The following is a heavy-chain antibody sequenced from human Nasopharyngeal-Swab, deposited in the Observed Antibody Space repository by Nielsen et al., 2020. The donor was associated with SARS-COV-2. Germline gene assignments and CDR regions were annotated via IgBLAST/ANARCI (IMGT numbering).Heavy chain of an antibody. Sequence: SVKVSCKPSGGTFNSHAFSWVRQAPGQGLEWMGRIIPVFGTTNYAQDFQGRVTITADKSTATAYMQLSSLRSEDTAVYYCARESGSSQYSAYYMDVWGKGTAVTVSS. D-gene: IGHD2-15*01. CDR3: ARESGSSQYSAYYMDV. CDR1: GGTFNSHA. J-gene: IGHJ6*03. V-gene: IGHV1-69*06. CDR2: IIPVFGTT.